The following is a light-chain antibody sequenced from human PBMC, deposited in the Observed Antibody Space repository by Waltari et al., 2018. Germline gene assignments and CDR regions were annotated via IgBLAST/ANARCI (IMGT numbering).Light chain of an antibody. Sequence: VVSQSPGTLSLSPGERATLSCTTSQTVYANYLAWYQHKPGQPPRPLLYVASRRATGIPERFSGSGSGTHFTLTISRVDPEDFAVYYCQEYGNSPPYNFGPGTRLEI. J-gene: IGKJ2*01. V-gene: IGKV3-20*01. CDR3: QEYGNSPPYN. CDR1: QTVYANY. CDR2: VAS.